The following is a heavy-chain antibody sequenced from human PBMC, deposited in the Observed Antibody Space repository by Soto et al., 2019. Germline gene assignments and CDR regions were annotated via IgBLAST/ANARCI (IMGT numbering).Heavy chain of an antibody. J-gene: IGHJ4*02. V-gene: IGHV1-3*01. CDR2: INAGNGHT. D-gene: IGHD3-10*01. CDR3: ARAGWFAEGFFDF. Sequence: ASVQVSCKASGFTFVMYAIHWVRQAPGPGLEWMAWINAGNGHTTYSQKFQGRVTITRDTSARTVYMELRSLRFEDTATYYCARAGWFAEGFFDFWGQGTPVTVAS. CDR1: GFTFVMYA.